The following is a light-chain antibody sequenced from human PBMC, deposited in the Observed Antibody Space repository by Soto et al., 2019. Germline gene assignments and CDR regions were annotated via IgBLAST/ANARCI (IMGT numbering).Light chain of an antibody. CDR1: SSDVGGYNF. CDR3: SSYAGSNIVV. CDR2: EVS. Sequence: QSALTQPPSASGSPGQSVTISCTGTSSDVGGYNFVSWYQQHPGKAPKLMIYEVSERPSGVPDRFSGSKSSNTASLTVSGLQAEDEADYYCSSYAGSNIVVFGGGTKVTVL. J-gene: IGLJ2*01. V-gene: IGLV2-8*01.